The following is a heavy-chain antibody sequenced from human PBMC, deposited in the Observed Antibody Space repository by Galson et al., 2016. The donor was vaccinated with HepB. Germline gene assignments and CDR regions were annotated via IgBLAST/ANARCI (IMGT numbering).Heavy chain of an antibody. CDR3: ARDPRKIRYQLLENYYSYYAMDV. J-gene: IGHJ6*02. CDR2: ISAYNGNT. V-gene: IGHV1-18*01. CDR1: GYTFTTYG. D-gene: IGHD2-2*01. Sequence: SVKVSCKASGYTFTTYGISWVRQAPGQGLEWMGWISAYNGNTNYAQKLQGRVTMTTDTSTSTAYMELRSLRSDDTAVYYCARDPRKIRYQLLENYYSYYAMDVWGQGTTVTVSS.